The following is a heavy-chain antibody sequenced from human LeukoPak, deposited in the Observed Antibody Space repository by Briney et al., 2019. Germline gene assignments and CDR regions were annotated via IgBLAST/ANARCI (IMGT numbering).Heavy chain of an antibody. CDR2: INHSGST. D-gene: IGHD6-19*01. Sequence: SETLSLTCAVYGGSFSGYYWSWIRQPPGKGLEWIGEINHSGSTNYNPSLKGRVTISVDTSKNQFSLKLSSVTAADTAVYYCARDPGIAVADYWGQGTLVTVSS. J-gene: IGHJ4*02. V-gene: IGHV4-34*01. CDR3: ARDPGIAVADY. CDR1: GGSFSGYY.